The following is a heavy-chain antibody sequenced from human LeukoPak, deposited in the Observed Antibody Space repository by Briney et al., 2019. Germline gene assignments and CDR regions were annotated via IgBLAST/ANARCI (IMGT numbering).Heavy chain of an antibody. CDR2: IYTSGIISGNT. CDR3: ARDRYYYDTSGYYSAFDT. Sequence: SETLSLTCTVSGGSTSSYYWSWIRQPPGKGLEWIGRIYTSGIISGNTNYNPSLKSRVTMSVDTSKNQFSLKLTSVTAADTAVYYCARDRYYYDTSGYYSAFDTWGQGTMVTVSS. D-gene: IGHD3-22*01. V-gene: IGHV4-4*07. J-gene: IGHJ3*02. CDR1: GGSTSSYY.